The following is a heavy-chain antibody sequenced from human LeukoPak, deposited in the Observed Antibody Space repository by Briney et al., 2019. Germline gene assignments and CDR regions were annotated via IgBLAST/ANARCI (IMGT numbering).Heavy chain of an antibody. D-gene: IGHD1/OR15-1a*01. V-gene: IGHV4-4*09. CDR3: AAGTYNGAWTP. CDR2: IFSSGAA. Sequence: SGPTLVKPSETLSLTCIVSGRSISPYYWSWFRQAPGRGLEWIGYIFSSGAASYKPSLKSRVTLSVDTSRNQFSMRLDSVTPADTAVYFCAAGTYNGAWTPWGPGTLVSVSS. J-gene: IGHJ5*02. CDR1: GRSISPYY.